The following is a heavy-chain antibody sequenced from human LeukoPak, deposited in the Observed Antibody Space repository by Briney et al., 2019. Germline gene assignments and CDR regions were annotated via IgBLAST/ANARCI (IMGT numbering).Heavy chain of an antibody. CDR2: IYYSGST. CDR3: ARNCSTTGTTPLKYYWFDP. D-gene: IGHD1-1*01. J-gene: IGHJ5*02. V-gene: IGHV4-39*01. CDR1: GGSISSSSYN. Sequence: SETLSLTCTVSGGSISSSSYNWGRIRQPPGKGLEWIGSIYYSGSTYYNPSLKSRVTISVGTFKNQFSLKLSSLTDADTAVYYCARNCSTTGTTPLKYYWFDPWGQGTLVTVSS.